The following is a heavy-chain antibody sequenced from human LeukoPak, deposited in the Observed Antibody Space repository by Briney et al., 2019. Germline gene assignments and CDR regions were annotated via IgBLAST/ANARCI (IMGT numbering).Heavy chain of an antibody. D-gene: IGHD2-15*01. J-gene: IGHJ4*02. CDR1: GFTFSSYE. Sequence: PGGSLRLSCAASGFTFSSYEMNWVRQAPGKGLEWVANINQDGSEQYYVDSVAGRFTISRDNAKNSLYLQLNSLRADDTAVYYCARMTGGLWDYWGQGTLVTVSS. CDR3: ARMTGGLWDY. CDR2: INQDGSEQ. V-gene: IGHV3-7*05.